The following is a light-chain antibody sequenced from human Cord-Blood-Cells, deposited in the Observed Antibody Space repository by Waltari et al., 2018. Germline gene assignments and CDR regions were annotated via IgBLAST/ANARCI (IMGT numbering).Light chain of an antibody. CDR2: LNSDGSH. V-gene: IGLV4-69*01. Sequence: QLVLTQSPSASASLGASVKLTCTLSSGHSSYPIAWHQQQPEKGPRYLMKLNSDGSHSKGDGIPDRFSGSSSGAERYLTISSLQSEDEADYYCQTWGTGNWVFGGGTKLTVL. CDR3: QTWGTGNWV. J-gene: IGLJ3*02. CDR1: SGHSSYP.